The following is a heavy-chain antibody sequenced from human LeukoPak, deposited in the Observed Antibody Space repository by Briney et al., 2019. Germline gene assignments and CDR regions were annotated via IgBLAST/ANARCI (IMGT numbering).Heavy chain of an antibody. CDR3: AREYYYDSSGYYNPYFDY. D-gene: IGHD3-22*01. V-gene: IGHV3-48*03. CDR2: ISSSGSTI. CDR1: GFTCSSYE. Sequence: GGSLRLSCAASGFTCSSYEMNWVRQAPGKGLEGGSYISSSGSTIYYADSVKGRFTISRDNAKNSLYLQMNSLRAEDTAVYYCAREYYYDSSGYYNPYFDYWGQGTLVTVSS. J-gene: IGHJ4*02.